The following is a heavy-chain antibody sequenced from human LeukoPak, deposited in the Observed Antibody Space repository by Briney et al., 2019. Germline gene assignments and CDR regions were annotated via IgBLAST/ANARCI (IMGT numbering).Heavy chain of an antibody. CDR1: GFTFSSYW. J-gene: IGHJ3*02. V-gene: IGHV3-74*01. Sequence: GGSLRLSCEASGFTFSSYWIYWVRQAPGVGLVYVSRVNNEGSGTTYADSVKGRFTISRDNTINKVFLQMNSLRVEDTAVYYCARGAPYHAFDIWGQGTMVTVSS. CDR2: VNNEGSGT. CDR3: ARGAPYHAFDI.